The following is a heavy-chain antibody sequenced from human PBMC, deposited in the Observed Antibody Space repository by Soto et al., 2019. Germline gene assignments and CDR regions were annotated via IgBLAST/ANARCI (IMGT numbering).Heavy chain of an antibody. CDR2: LYSGGKS. Sequence: VHLVESGGGLVQPGGSLRLSCAASGFNFDNSYMSWVRQAPGKGLEWVAILYSGGKSYYAESVRGRFTISRDISKNTLDLQMNRLTADDTAVYYCSKNNVAPAFVGFEYWGQGTLVTVSS. J-gene: IGHJ4*02. D-gene: IGHD2-2*01. CDR1: GFNFDNSY. V-gene: IGHV3-53*01. CDR3: SKNNVAPAFVGFEY.